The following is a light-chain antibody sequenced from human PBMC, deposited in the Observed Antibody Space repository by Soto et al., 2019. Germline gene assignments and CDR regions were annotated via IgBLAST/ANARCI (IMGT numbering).Light chain of an antibody. CDR3: QQSYNVLSWT. J-gene: IGKJ1*01. Sequence: DIQMTQSPSTLSGSVGDRVTITCRASQGISSALAWYQQKPGKAPELLIYAASILQSEVPSRFRGSGSGTDFSLTISSLQPEDFASYYCQQSYNVLSWTFGQGTKVDIK. CDR2: AAS. V-gene: IGKV1-39*01. CDR1: QGISSA.